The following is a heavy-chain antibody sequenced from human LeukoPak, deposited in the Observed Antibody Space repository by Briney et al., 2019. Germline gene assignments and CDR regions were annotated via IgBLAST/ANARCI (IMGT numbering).Heavy chain of an antibody. Sequence: PGGSLRLSCAASGFPFSSFSMNWVRRAPGQGLQWVSYISSSGINKYYADSVKGRFTISRDNAKNSLYLQMNSLRDEDTAVYYCAKAGGSADYYYYGMDVWGQGTTVTVSS. V-gene: IGHV3-48*02. CDR2: ISSSGINK. D-gene: IGHD3-10*01. J-gene: IGHJ6*02. CDR3: AKAGGSADYYYYGMDV. CDR1: GFPFSSFS.